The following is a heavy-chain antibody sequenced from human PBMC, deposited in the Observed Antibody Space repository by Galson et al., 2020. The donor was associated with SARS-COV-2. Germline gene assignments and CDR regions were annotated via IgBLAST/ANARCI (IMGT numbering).Heavy chain of an antibody. Sequence: GESLKISCAASGFTFSSYGMHWVRQAPGKGLEWVAVIWYDGSNKYYADSVKGRFTISRDNSKNTLYLQMNSLRAEDTAVYYCARKALRYYDSSGYWDYFDYWGQGTLVTVSS. V-gene: IGHV3-33*01. CDR3: ARKALRYYDSSGYWDYFDY. J-gene: IGHJ4*02. D-gene: IGHD3-22*01. CDR1: GFTFSSYG. CDR2: IWYDGSNK.